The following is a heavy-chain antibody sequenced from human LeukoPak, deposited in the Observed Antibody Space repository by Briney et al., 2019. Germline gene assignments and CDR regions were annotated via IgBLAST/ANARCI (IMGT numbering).Heavy chain of an antibody. CDR1: GFTFSSYT. CDR3: AREVRIAASGRAFDM. Sequence: PGGSLRLSCAASGFTFSSYTMNWVGQAPGKGLEWVSSISSSSSYINYADSVKGRFTISRDNAKNSLYLQMNSLRAEDTAVYYCAREVRIAASGRAFDMWGQGTMVTVSS. D-gene: IGHD6-13*01. V-gene: IGHV3-21*01. CDR2: ISSSSSYI. J-gene: IGHJ3*02.